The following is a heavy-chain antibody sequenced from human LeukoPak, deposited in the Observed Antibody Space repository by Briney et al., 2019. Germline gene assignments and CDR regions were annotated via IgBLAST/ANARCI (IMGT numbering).Heavy chain of an antibody. J-gene: IGHJ4*02. V-gene: IGHV1-69*04. CDR2: IIPILGIA. CDR3: ARGRSDRYGSGSYYNELFDY. Sequence: SVTVSCKASGGTFSSYAISWVRQAPGQGLEWMGRIIPILGIANYAQKFQGRVTITADKSTSTAYMELSSLRSEDTAVYYCARGRSDRYGSGSYYNELFDYWGQGTLVTVSS. CDR1: GGTFSSYA. D-gene: IGHD3-10*01.